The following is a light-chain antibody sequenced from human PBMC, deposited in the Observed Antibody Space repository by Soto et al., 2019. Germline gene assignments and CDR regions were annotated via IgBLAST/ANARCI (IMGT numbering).Light chain of an antibody. V-gene: IGKV1-5*03. CDR1: ESISRW. J-gene: IGKJ4*01. Sequence: DIQMTKSPSTLSESVGDRVTITCRASESISRWLAWYLQKPGKAPKLLINKASNLQSGVPSRFSGSGSGTEFTLTISSLQPDDFATYYCQQYDSNRITFSGVTKVEI. CDR2: KAS. CDR3: QQYDSNRIT.